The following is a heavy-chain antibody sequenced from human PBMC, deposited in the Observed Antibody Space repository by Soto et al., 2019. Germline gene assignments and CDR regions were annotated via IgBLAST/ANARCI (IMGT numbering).Heavy chain of an antibody. V-gene: IGHV1-69*02. Sequence: QVQLVQSGAEVKRPGSSVKVSCRASGGSFSSYIVSWVRQAPGHGLEWMGRIIPVLGVEDYAQNFQGRVNITADNSTSTVYMEVSSLRSADTAVYYCAKAPKPCSATPSCYGTAVWGLGTTVTVSS. CDR1: GGSFSSYI. CDR2: IIPVLGVE. D-gene: IGHD3-10*02. J-gene: IGHJ6*02. CDR3: AKAPKPCSATPSCYGTAV.